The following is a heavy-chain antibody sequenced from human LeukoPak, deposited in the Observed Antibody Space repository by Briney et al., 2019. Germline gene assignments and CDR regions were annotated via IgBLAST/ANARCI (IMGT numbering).Heavy chain of an antibody. V-gene: IGHV4-39*07. CDR1: GGSIRSSSHY. CDR2: IYYSGST. J-gene: IGHJ4*02. CDR3: ARDSSGYASGSDY. Sequence: SETLSLTCTVSGGSIRSSSHYWGWIRQPPGKGLVWIGGIYYSGSTYYNPSLKSRVTISVDTSKNQFSLKLSSVTAADTAVYYCARDSSGYASGSDYWGQGTLVTVSS. D-gene: IGHD5-12*01.